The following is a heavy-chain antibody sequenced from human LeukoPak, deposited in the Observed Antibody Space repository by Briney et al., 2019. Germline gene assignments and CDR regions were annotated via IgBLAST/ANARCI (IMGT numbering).Heavy chain of an antibody. D-gene: IGHD2-15*01. Sequence: GGSLRLSCAVSGFTFSSYWMSWVRQAPGKGLEWVANIKQDGSEKHYVDSVRGRFTISRDNAKNSLYLQMNSLRAEDTAVYYCARDQESSGWGYWGQGTLVTVSS. CDR2: IKQDGSEK. CDR1: GFTFSSYW. V-gene: IGHV3-7*01. CDR3: ARDQESSGWGY. J-gene: IGHJ4*02.